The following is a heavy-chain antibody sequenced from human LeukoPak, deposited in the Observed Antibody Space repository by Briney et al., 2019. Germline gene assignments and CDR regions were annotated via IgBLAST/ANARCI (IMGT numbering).Heavy chain of an antibody. Sequence: SETLSLTCTVSGGSISSSSYYWGWIRQPPGKGLEWIGSIYYSGSTYYNPSLKSRVTISVDTSKNQFSLKLSSVTAADTAVYYCARGDQLPDRYWGQGTLVTVSS. J-gene: IGHJ4*02. CDR2: IYYSGST. CDR1: GGSISSSSYY. D-gene: IGHD2-2*01. CDR3: ARGDQLPDRY. V-gene: IGHV4-39*01.